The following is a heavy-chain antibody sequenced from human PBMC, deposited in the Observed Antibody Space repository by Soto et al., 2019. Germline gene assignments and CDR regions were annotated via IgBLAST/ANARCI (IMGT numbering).Heavy chain of an antibody. CDR2: INSDGSTI. CDR1: GFTFSTYW. D-gene: IGHD3-16*01. V-gene: IGHV3-74*01. J-gene: IGHJ3*02. CDR3: ARDGGRPRSFDI. Sequence: EVQLVESGGGSVHPGGSLRLSCAASGFTFSTYWMHGVRQAPGKGLVWVSRINSDGSTIGYADSVKGRFTISRDNARNTLFLQMNSLRAEDTAIYYCARDGGRPRSFDIWGQGTMVTVSS.